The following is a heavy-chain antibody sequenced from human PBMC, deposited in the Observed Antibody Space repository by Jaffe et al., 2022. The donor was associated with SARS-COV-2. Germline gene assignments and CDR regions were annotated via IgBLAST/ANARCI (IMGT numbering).Heavy chain of an antibody. CDR1: GFTFSSYA. CDR3: ARGNFGNYGDYAFHLDY. D-gene: IGHD4-17*01. V-gene: IGHV3-30*04. CDR2: ISYDGSYK. Sequence: QVQLVESGGGVVQPGRSLRLSCAASGFTFSSYAMHWVRQAPGKGLEWVAIISYDGSYKYYADSVKGRFTISRDNSKNTLYLQMNSLRAEDTAVYYCARGNFGNYGDYAFHLDYWGQGTLVTVSS. J-gene: IGHJ4*02.